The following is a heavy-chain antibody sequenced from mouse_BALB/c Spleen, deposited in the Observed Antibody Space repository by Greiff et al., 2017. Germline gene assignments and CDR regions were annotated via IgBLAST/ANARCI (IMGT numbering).Heavy chain of an antibody. CDR3: TRCPYGNYYAMDY. Sequence: QVQLQQPGAELVRPGASVKLSCKASGYTFTSYWINWVKQRPGQGLEWIGNIYPSDSYTNYNQKFKDKATLTVDKSSSTAYMQLSSPTSEDSAVYYCTRCPYGNYYAMDYWGQGTSVTVSS. D-gene: IGHD2-1*01. V-gene: IGHV1-69*02. CDR2: IYPSDSYT. J-gene: IGHJ4*01. CDR1: GYTFTSYW.